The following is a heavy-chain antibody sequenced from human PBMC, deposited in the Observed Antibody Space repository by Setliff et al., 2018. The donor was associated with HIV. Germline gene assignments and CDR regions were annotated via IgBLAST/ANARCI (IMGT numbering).Heavy chain of an antibody. CDR3: ARGRYFRDISDSLFDF. CDR1: DDSFSNYD. Sequence: PSETLSLTCVVSDDSFSNYDWTWIRQHPGKGLEWIGYIYNSGTTFYNPSLEGRLIMSVDPSKNQFSLKLTSVTAADTAVYYCARGRYFRDISDSLFDFWGQGTLVTVSS. D-gene: IGHD2-21*01. V-gene: IGHV4-31*11. CDR2: IYNSGTT. J-gene: IGHJ4*02.